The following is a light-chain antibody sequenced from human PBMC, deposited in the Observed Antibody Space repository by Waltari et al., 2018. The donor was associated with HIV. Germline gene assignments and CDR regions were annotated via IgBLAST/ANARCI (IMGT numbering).Light chain of an antibody. CDR1: SSNFGTTP. CDR2: GHL. J-gene: IGLJ3*02. V-gene: IGLV1-44*01. CDR3: EAWDDSVTGPV. Sequence: QSVLTQPPSASGTPGQRVTLSCSGNSSNFGTTPLIWYQQLPGAAPQLLLYGHLQRPSGVPDRFSGSKSATSASLVISDLHSDDEGTYYCEAWDDSVTGPVFGGGTKLTVL.